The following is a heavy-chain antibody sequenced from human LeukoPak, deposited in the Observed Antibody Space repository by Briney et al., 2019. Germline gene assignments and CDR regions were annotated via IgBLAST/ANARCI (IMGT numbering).Heavy chain of an antibody. J-gene: IGHJ4*02. D-gene: IGHD4-17*01. Sequence: SETLSLTYTVSGGSISSYYWSWIRQPPGKGLEWIGYIYYSGSTNYNPSLKSRVTISVDTSKNQFSLKLSSVTAADTAVYYCARYDYGVDYWGQGTLVTVSS. CDR3: ARYDYGVDY. V-gene: IGHV4-59*01. CDR2: IYYSGST. CDR1: GGSISSYY.